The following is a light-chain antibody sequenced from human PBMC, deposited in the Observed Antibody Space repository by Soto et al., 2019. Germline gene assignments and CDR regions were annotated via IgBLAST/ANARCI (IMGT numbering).Light chain of an antibody. CDR3: SPYTTSTPRV. V-gene: IGLV2-14*02. Sequence: QSVLTQPASVSGSPGQSITISCTGTSSDVGTYNLVSWYQQHPGKAPRLIIYEVINRPSGVSNRFSGSKSANTASLTISGLQAEDEADYYCSPYTTSTPRVFGGGTKVTVL. CDR2: EVI. J-gene: IGLJ3*02. CDR1: SSDVGTYNL.